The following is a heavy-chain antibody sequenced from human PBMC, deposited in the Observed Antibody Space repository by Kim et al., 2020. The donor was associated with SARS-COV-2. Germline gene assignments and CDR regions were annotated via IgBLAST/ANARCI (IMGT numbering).Heavy chain of an antibody. D-gene: IGHD5-18*01. J-gene: IGHJ4*02. CDR3: ARGTAIISFDY. CDR1: GDSISSGDYY. V-gene: IGHV4-30-4*01. Sequence: SETLSLTCTVSGDSISSGDYYWSWIRQPPGKGLEWIGYIYYSGSTYYNPSLKSRLTISVDTSKNQFSLKLSSVTAADTAVYYCARGTAIISFDYWGRGTLVTVSS. CDR2: IYYSGST.